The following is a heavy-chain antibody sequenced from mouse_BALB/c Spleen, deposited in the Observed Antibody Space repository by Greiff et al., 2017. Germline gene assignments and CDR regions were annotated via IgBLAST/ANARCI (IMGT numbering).Heavy chain of an antibody. CDR2: INSNGGST. J-gene: IGHJ1*01. D-gene: IGHD1-2*01. CDR1: GFTFSSYG. CDR3: ARASLLRPWYFDV. Sequence: EVQGVESGGGLVQPGGSLKLSCAASGFTFSSYGMSWVRQTPDKRLELVATINSNGGSTYYPDSVKGRFTISRDNAKNTLYLQMSSLKSEDTAMYYCARASLLRPWYFDVWGAGTTVTVSS. V-gene: IGHV5-6-3*01.